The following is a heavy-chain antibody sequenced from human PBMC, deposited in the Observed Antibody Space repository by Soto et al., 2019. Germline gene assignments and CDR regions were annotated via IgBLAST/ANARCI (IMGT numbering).Heavy chain of an antibody. CDR2: ISGSGGST. CDR3: AKGGPIAARDPQPEFDY. CDR1: GFTFSSYA. D-gene: IGHD6-6*01. V-gene: IGHV3-23*01. J-gene: IGHJ4*02. Sequence: PGGSLRLSCAASGFTFSSYAMSWVRQAPGKGLDWVSAISGSGGSTYYADSVKGRFTISRDNSKNTLYLQMNSLRAEDTAVYYCAKGGPIAARDPQPEFDYWGQGTLVTVSS.